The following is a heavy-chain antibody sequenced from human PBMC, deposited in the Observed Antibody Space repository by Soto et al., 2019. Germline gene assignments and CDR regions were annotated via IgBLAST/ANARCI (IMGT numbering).Heavy chain of an antibody. Sequence: GGSLRLSCAASGFTFSNAWMNWVRQAPGKGLEWVGLIKSKTDGGTTDYAAPVKGRFTISRDDSKNTLYLQMNSLKTEDTAVYYCTTDSYDPNYWGQGTLVTVSS. J-gene: IGHJ4*02. V-gene: IGHV3-15*01. CDR2: IKSKTDGGTT. CDR1: GFTFSNAW. CDR3: TTDSYDPNY. D-gene: IGHD3-3*01.